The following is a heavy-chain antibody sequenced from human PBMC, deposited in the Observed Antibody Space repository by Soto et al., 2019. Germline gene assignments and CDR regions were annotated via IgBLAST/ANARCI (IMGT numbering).Heavy chain of an antibody. CDR3: ARGGQQLGNYYYYGMDV. Sequence: QVQLVQTGAEVKKPGSSVKVSCKASGGTFSSYAISWVRQAPGQGLEWMGGIIPIFGTANYAQKFQGRVTITADKSTSTAYMERSSRRSDDTAVYYCARGGQQLGNYYYYGMDVWGQGTTVTVSS. J-gene: IGHJ6*02. V-gene: IGHV1-69*06. D-gene: IGHD6-13*01. CDR2: IIPIFGTA. CDR1: GGTFSSYA.